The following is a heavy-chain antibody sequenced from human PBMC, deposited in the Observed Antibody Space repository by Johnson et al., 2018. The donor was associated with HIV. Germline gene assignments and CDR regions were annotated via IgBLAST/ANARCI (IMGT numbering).Heavy chain of an antibody. CDR1: GFTVSSNY. D-gene: IGHD5-12*01. V-gene: IGHV3-66*01. CDR3: ARTLRPGPDTFDI. J-gene: IGHJ3*02. CDR2: IYSGGST. Sequence: QLVESGGGLVQPGGSLRLSCAASGFTVSSNYMSWVRQAPGKGLEWVSVIYSGGSTYYADSVTGIFTISRDNSKNTLYLQMNSLRAEDTAVYYCARTLRPGPDTFDIWGQGTMVTVSS.